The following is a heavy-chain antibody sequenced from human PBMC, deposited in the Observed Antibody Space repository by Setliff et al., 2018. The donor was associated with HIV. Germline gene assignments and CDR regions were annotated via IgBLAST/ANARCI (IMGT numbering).Heavy chain of an antibody. D-gene: IGHD3-16*01. CDR3: DRLHDYYGHRLDH. CDR1: CDSITSNSYY. V-gene: IGHV4-39*01. Sequence: LSLTFTVSCDSITSNSYYWGWIRQSPGKGLEWIGTMHHSGSTYYNPSLKGQVAIFIDTSKNQFSLRLSPVTAADTAVYYCDRLHDYYGHRLDHWGQGAQVTVSS. CDR2: MHHSGST. J-gene: IGHJ4*02.